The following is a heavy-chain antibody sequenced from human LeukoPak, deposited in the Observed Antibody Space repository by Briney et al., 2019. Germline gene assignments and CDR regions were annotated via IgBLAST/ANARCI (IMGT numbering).Heavy chain of an antibody. D-gene: IGHD6-6*01. V-gene: IGHV3-7*01. J-gene: IGHJ3*01. Sequence: GGSLRLSCAASGFTFSSYWMGWVRQAPGKGLEWVANIKKDGGERYYVDSVKGRFAISRDNAKNSLCLQMNSLRAEDTAIYYCARVYSSSSGKAFDVWGQGTMVTVSS. CDR3: ARVYSSSSGKAFDV. CDR1: GFTFSSYW. CDR2: IKKDGGER.